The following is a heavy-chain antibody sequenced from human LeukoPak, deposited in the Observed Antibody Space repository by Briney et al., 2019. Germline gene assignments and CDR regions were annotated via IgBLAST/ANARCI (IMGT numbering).Heavy chain of an antibody. D-gene: IGHD6-19*01. CDR1: GGSFSGYY. CDR2: INHIGST. Sequence: SETLSLTCAVYGGSFSGYYWNWIRQPPGKGLEWIGEINHIGSTNYNPSLKNRVTISVDTSKNQFSLKLSSVTAADTAVYYCAGGKQWRSSFDYWGQGTLVTVSS. J-gene: IGHJ4*02. CDR3: AGGKQWRSSFDY. V-gene: IGHV4-34*01.